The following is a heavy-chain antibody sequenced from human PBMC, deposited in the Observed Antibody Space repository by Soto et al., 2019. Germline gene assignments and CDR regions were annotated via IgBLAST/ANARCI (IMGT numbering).Heavy chain of an antibody. CDR1: GYTFTSYG. J-gene: IGHJ6*02. Sequence: QVQLVQSGAEVKKPGASVKVSCKASGYTFTSYGISWVRQAPGQGLEWMGWISAYNGNTNYAQKRQGRVTMTTDTSTSTAYMELRSLRSDDTAVYYCARDSYYDFWSGYTDYYYYYGMDVWGQGATVTVSS. CDR3: ARDSYYDFWSGYTDYYYYYGMDV. V-gene: IGHV1-18*04. CDR2: ISAYNGNT. D-gene: IGHD3-3*01.